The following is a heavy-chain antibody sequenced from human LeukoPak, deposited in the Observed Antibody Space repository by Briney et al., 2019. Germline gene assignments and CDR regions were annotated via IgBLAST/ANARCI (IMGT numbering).Heavy chain of an antibody. CDR3: ATRLSVAGTVDFDY. CDR1: GGTFSSYA. J-gene: IGHJ4*02. V-gene: IGHV1-69*04. CDR2: IIPILGIA. D-gene: IGHD6-19*01. Sequence: GASVKVSCKASGGTFSSYAISWVRQAPGQGLEWMGRIIPILGIANYAQKFQGRVTMTEDTSTDTAYMELSSLRSEDTAVYYCATRLSVAGTVDFDYWGQGTLVTVSS.